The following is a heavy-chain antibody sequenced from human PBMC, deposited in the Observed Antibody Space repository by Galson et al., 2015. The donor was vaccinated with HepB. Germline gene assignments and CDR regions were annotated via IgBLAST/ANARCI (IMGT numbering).Heavy chain of an antibody. D-gene: IGHD4/OR15-4a*01. J-gene: IGHJ4*02. CDR1: GFILSNYG. Sequence: SLRLSCAASGFILSNYGMQWVRQPPGRGLQWVPVISSDGGTQYYADSVKGRFTISRDTSKNMLHLQMNSLRPEDTAVYYCVKESGIPQYGAYFDYWGQGALVTVSS. V-gene: IGHV3-30*18. CDR3: VKESGIPQYGAYFDY. CDR2: ISSDGGTQ.